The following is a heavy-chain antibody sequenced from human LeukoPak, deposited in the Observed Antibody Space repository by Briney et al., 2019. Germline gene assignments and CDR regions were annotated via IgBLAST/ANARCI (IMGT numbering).Heavy chain of an antibody. Sequence: TSETLSLTCTVSGGSISTYYGSWIRQPPGKGLEWIGEIYHGGSTNYNTSLRSRVTISVDKSKNQFSLNLTSVTAADTSVYYCATNSGWRLDYWGQGVLVTVSS. CDR2: IYHGGST. CDR3: ATNSGWRLDY. J-gene: IGHJ4*02. D-gene: IGHD5-12*01. CDR1: GGSISTYY. V-gene: IGHV4-59*12.